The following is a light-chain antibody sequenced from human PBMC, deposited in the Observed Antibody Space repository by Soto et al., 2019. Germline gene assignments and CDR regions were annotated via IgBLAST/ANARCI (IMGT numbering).Light chain of an antibody. V-gene: IGKV1-27*01. Sequence: DIQMTQSPSSLSAAVGDRVTITCRASQGISNFLAWYQQKPGKVPKLLISAASTLQSGVPSRVSGSGSGTDFPLTITSLQPEDVATYYCQKYSSLITFGQGTRLEI. CDR1: QGISNF. CDR3: QKYSSLIT. J-gene: IGKJ5*01. CDR2: AAS.